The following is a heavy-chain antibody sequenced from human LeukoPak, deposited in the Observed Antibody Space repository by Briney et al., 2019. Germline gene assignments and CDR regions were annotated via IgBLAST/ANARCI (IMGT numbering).Heavy chain of an antibody. D-gene: IGHD6-6*01. V-gene: IGHV4-59*12. CDR1: GGSISSYY. CDR2: IYYSGST. CDR3: ARVDTAVAARPALFDY. Sequence: SETLSLTCTVSGGSISSYYWSWIRQPPGKGLEWIGYIYYSGSTDYNPSLKSRVTISVDTSKNQFSLKLSSVTAADTAVYYCARVDTAVAARPALFDYWGQGTLVTVSS. J-gene: IGHJ4*02.